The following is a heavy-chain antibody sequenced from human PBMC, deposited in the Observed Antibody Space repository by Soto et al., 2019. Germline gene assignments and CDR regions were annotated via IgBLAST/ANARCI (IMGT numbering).Heavy chain of an antibody. CDR3: ARVRLSIAVNDALDV. J-gene: IGHJ3*01. CDR2: MTYDGATE. CDR1: GFTFSDYV. Sequence: QVRLVESGGGVVQPGTSLRLSCAASGFTFSDYVIHWVRQAAGKGLEWVASMTYDGATEYYADSVKGRFTMSWDNSKRALSLQMNSLRPDDTAVYYCARVRLSIAVNDALDVWGQGTTVTVSS. D-gene: IGHD3-3*02. V-gene: IGHV3-30*14.